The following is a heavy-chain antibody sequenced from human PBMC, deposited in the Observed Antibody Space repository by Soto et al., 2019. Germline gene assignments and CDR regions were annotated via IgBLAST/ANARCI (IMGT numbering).Heavy chain of an antibody. D-gene: IGHD3-16*01. CDR3: ARDKAYTTEYYDYACDL. J-gene: IGHJ6*02. CDR2: LKQDGSEK. V-gene: IGHV3-7*01. CDR1: GCTFSSYW. Sequence: PGGTLRLSCAASGCTFSSYWRSWVRQAPGKGLEWVANLKQDGSEKYYVDSVKGRITFSRDNAKNLLYLQMNGLGAEDTVFYYSARDKAYTTEYYDYACDLWGQGTMVTVSS.